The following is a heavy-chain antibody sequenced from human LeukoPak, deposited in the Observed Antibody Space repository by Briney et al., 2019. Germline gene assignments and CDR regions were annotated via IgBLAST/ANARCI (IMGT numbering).Heavy chain of an antibody. CDR2: ISYDGSNK. J-gene: IGHJ6*03. CDR1: GFTFSSYG. D-gene: IGHD3-3*01. Sequence: PGGSLRLSCAASGFTFSSYGMHWVRQAPGKGLEWVAVISYDGSNKYYADSVKGRFTISRDNSKNTLYLQMNSLRAEDTAVYYCAKGPTYYDFWSGPPDYYYYMDVWGKGTTVTVSS. CDR3: AKGPTYYDFWSGPPDYYYYMDV. V-gene: IGHV3-30*18.